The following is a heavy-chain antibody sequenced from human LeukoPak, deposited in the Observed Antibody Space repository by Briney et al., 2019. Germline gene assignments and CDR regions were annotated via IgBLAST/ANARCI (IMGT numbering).Heavy chain of an antibody. Sequence: SETLSLTCTVSGGSISSGSYYWSWIRQPAGKGLEWIGRIYTSGSTNYNPSLKSRVTISVDTSKNQFSLKLSSVTAADTAVYYCARAYGGYYDYWGQGTLVTVSS. CDR2: IYTSGST. D-gene: IGHD3-22*01. CDR1: GGSISSGSYY. V-gene: IGHV4-61*02. J-gene: IGHJ4*02. CDR3: ARAYGGYYDY.